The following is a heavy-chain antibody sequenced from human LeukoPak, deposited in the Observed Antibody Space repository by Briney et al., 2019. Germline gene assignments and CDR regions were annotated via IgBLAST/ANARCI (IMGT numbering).Heavy chain of an antibody. D-gene: IGHD4-17*01. CDR1: GGSMSYYY. CDR3: ARFLLRPLDYYYGMDV. CDR2: IYYNGGT. V-gene: IGHV4-59*08. Sequence: SETLSLTCTVSGGSMSYYYWTWIRQSPGKGLEWIGYIYYNGGTNYNPSLKSRVTISVDTSKNQFSLKLSSVTAADTAVYYCARFLLRPLDYYYGMDVWGQGTLVTVSS. J-gene: IGHJ6*02.